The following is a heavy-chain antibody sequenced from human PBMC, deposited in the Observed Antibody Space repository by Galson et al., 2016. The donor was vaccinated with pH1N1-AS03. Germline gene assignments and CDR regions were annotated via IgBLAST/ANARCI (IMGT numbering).Heavy chain of an antibody. V-gene: IGHV1-2*02. D-gene: IGHD1-26*01. J-gene: IGHJ4*02. CDR1: GYTFSDYY. Sequence: SGYTFSDYYMHWVRQAPGQELEWMGWINPSSGGTKYTQKFQGRVTMTRDTSISTAYMELSRLTPDDTAVYFCARGGGSSLDYWGQGTLVPVSS. CDR2: INPSSGGT. CDR3: ARGGGSSLDY.